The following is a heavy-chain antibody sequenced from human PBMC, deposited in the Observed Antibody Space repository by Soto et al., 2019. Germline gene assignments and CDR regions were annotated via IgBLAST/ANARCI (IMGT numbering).Heavy chain of an antibody. J-gene: IGHJ3*02. CDR2: IKSKTDGGTT. CDR3: TTDPHYGDYIGDI. V-gene: IGHV3-15*01. D-gene: IGHD4-17*01. CDR1: GFTFSNAW. Sequence: EVQLVESGGGLVKPGGSLRLSCAASGFTFSNAWMSWVRQAPGKGLEWVGRIKSKTDGGTTDYAAPVKGRFTISRDDSKNTLYLQMNSLKTEETAVYYCTTDPHYGDYIGDIWGQGTMVTVSS.